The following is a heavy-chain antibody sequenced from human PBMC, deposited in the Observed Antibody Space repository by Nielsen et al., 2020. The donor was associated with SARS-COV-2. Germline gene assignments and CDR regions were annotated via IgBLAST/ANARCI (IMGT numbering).Heavy chain of an antibody. D-gene: IGHD2-21*02. J-gene: IGHJ4*02. CDR2: IWYDGSNK. CDR3: ARDPGDSHSKYYFDY. V-gene: IGHV3-33*01. Sequence: LKISCAASGFTFSSYGMHWVRQAPGKGLEWVAVIWYDGSNKYYADSVKGRFTISRDNSKNTLYLQMNSLRAEDTAVYYCARDPGDSHSKYYFDYWGQGTLVTVSS. CDR1: GFTFSSYG.